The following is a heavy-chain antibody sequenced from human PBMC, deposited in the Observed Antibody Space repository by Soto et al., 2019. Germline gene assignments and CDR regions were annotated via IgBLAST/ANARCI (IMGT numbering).Heavy chain of an antibody. CDR1: GFTVSSNY. J-gene: IGHJ3*02. V-gene: IGHV3-53*04. Sequence: EVQLVESGGGLVQPGGSLRLSCAASGFTVSSNYMSWVRQAPGKGLEWVSVIYSGGSTYYADSVKGRFTISGHNSKNTLYLQMNSLRAEDTAVYYCARVSRQKGVAFDIWGQGTMVTVSS. CDR3: ARVSRQKGVAFDI. CDR2: IYSGGST.